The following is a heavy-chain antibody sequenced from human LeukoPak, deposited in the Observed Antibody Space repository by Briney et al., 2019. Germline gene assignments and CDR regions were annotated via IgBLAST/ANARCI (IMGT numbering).Heavy chain of an antibody. V-gene: IGHV1-18*01. D-gene: IGHD6-13*01. CDR1: GYTFTSYG. J-gene: IGHJ6*02. CDR3: AREAAETFYYYYGMDV. CDR2: ISAYNGNT. Sequence: GASVKVSCKASGYTFTSYGISWVRQAPGQGLEWMGWISAYNGNTNYAQKLQGRVTMTTDTSTSTAYMELRSLRSDDTAVYYCAREAAETFYYYYGMDVWGQGATVTVSS.